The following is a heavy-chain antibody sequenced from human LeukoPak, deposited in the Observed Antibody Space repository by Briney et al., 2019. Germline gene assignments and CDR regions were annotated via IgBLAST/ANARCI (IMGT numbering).Heavy chain of an antibody. CDR2: INAYNGDT. J-gene: IGHJ4*02. CDR3: ARDGSGVWFDY. V-gene: IGHV1-18*01. Sequence: ASVKVSCKASNYTFTSYGISWVRQAPGQGLEWMAWINAYNGDTNYAQKFQGRVTLTTETSTSTAYMELRSLRSDDTAVYFCARDGSGVWFDYWGQGTLVTVSS. D-gene: IGHD3-10*01. CDR1: NYTFTSYG.